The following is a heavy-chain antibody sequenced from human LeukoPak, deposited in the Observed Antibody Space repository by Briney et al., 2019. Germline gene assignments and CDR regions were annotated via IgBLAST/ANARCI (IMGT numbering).Heavy chain of an antibody. V-gene: IGHV4-61*01. J-gene: IGHJ4*02. CDR3: ARERVGIRGFDY. CDR2: IYYSGST. D-gene: IGHD1-26*01. Sequence: SETLSLTCTVSGGSVSSGSYYWSWIRQPPGKGLEWIGYIYYSGSTNYNPSLKNRVTISVDTSKNQFSLKLSSVTAADTAVYYCARERVGIRGFDYWGQGTLVTVSS. CDR1: GGSVSSGSYY.